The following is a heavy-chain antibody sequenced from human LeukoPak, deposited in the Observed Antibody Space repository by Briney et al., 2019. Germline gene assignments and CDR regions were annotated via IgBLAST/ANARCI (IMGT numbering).Heavy chain of an antibody. V-gene: IGHV4-59*01. Sequence: SETLSLTCTVSGGSISSYYWSWIRQPPGKGLEWIGYIYYSGSTNYNPSLKSRVTISVDTSKNQFSLKLSSVTAADMAVYYCARSGEMATITDYYYMDVWGKGTTVTVSS. D-gene: IGHD5-24*01. CDR3: ARSGEMATITDYYYMDV. CDR2: IYYSGST. J-gene: IGHJ6*03. CDR1: GGSISSYY.